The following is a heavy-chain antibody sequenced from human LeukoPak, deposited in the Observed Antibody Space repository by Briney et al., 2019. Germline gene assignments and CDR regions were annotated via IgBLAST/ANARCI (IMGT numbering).Heavy chain of an antibody. CDR2: MNPNSGNT. Sequence: ASVKVSCKASGYTFTSHDINWVRQATGQGLEWMGWMNPNSGNTGYAQKFQGRVTFTRNTSISTAYMELSSLRSEDTAVYYCARHRQDCSSTSCYNPYFDYWGQGTLVTVSS. CDR3: ARHRQDCSSTSCYNPYFDY. J-gene: IGHJ4*02. D-gene: IGHD2-2*02. V-gene: IGHV1-8*03. CDR1: GYTFTSHD.